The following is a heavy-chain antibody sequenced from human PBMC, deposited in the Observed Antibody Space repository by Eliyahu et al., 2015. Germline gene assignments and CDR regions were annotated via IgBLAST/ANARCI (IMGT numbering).Heavy chain of an antibody. J-gene: IGHJ3*02. CDR3: AREDIRSTDDAFDI. CDR1: GASVSSDSYH. Sequence: QVQLQESGPGLVKPSETLSLTCTVSGASVSSDSYHWNWIRQPPGKGLEWIGDIHFSGGTNYNASLGSRVAISVDASKMQFSLSLSSVTAADTAVYFCAREDIRSTDDAFDIWGQGTMVTVSS. CDR2: IHFSGGT. V-gene: IGHV4-61*01. D-gene: IGHD5-12*01.